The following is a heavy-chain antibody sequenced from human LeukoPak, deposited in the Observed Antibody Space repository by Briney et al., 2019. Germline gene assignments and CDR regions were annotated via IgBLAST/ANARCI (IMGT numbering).Heavy chain of an antibody. CDR2: INPSGGST. J-gene: IGHJ4*02. CDR3: ATTGSGSYYDY. V-gene: IGHV1-46*04. D-gene: IGHD1-26*01. CDR1: GYTFTSYY. Sequence: ASVKVSCKASGYTFTSYYMHWVRQAPGQGLEWMGIINPSGGSTSYADSVKGRFTISRDNAKNTLYLQMNSLRADDTAVYYCATTGSGSYYDYWGQGTLVTVSS.